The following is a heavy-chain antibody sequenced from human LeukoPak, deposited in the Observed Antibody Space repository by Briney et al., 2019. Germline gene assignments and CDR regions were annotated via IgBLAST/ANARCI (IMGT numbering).Heavy chain of an antibody. CDR2: ISSSSSAI. CDR1: GFIFSTYS. V-gene: IGHV3-48*02. CDR3: VRRQGYVESLLDN. J-gene: IGHJ4*02. D-gene: IGHD2-15*01. Sequence: AGSLRLSCAASGFIFSTYSMTWVRQAPGKGLEWVPYISSSSSAIYYADSVRGRFTVSRDNAKNFLYLQMKSLRDEDTAVYYCVRRQGYVESLLDNWGQGTLVTVSS.